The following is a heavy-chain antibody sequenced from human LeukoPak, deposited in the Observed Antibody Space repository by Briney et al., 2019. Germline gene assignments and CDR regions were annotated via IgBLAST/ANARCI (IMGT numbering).Heavy chain of an antibody. CDR3: AKYFWWLQFGFDY. J-gene: IGHJ4*02. Sequence: GGTLRLSCAASGFTFSSYGMSWVRQAPGKGLEWVSAISGSGGSTYYADSVKGRFTISRDNSKNTLYLQMNSLRAEDTAVYYCAKYFWWLQFGFDYWGQGTLVTVSS. CDR1: GFTFSSYG. V-gene: IGHV3-23*01. CDR2: ISGSGGST. D-gene: IGHD5-24*01.